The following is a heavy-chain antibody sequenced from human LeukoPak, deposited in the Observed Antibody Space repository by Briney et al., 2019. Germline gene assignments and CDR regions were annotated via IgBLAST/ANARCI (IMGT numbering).Heavy chain of an antibody. D-gene: IGHD4-17*01. CDR2: IYYSGST. J-gene: IGHJ4*02. V-gene: IGHV4-39*07. CDR3: ARGEHDYAH. CDR1: GGSISSSSYY. Sequence: SETLSLTCTVSGGSISSSSYYWGWIRQPPGKGLEWIGSIYYSGSTYYNPSLKSRVTISVDTSKNQFSLKLSSVTAADTAVYYCARGEHDYAHWGQGTLVTVSS.